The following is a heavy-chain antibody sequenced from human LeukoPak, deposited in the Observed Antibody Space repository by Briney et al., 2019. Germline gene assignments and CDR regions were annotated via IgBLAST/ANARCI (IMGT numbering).Heavy chain of an antibody. J-gene: IGHJ6*02. V-gene: IGHV4-4*02. CDR2: MHHSGST. Sequence: SGTLSLTCAISGASISSTNWWIWVRQPPGKGLEWIGEMHHSGSTNYNPSLKSRVTISVDTSKNQFSLKLSSVTAADTAVYYCARVGRSRNYYYYYGMDVWGQGTTVTVSS. D-gene: IGHD2-2*01. CDR1: GASISSTNW. CDR3: ARVGRSRNYYYYYGMDV.